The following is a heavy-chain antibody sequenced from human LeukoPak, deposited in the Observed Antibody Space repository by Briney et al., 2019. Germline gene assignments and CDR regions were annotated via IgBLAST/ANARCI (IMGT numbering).Heavy chain of an antibody. Sequence: ASVKVSCKASGYTFTIYGISWVRQAPGQGLEWMGWISAYNGNTNYAQKLQGRVTMTRNTSISTAYMELSSLRSEDTAVYYCARGPDSGTDYWGQGTLVTVSS. J-gene: IGHJ4*02. V-gene: IGHV1-18*01. CDR3: ARGPDSGTDY. CDR1: GYTFTIYG. CDR2: ISAYNGNT. D-gene: IGHD1-14*01.